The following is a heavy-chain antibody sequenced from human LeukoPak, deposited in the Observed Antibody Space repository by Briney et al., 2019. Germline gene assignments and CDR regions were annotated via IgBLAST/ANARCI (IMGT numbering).Heavy chain of an antibody. Sequence: GGSLRLSCAASEFTFSSHGMNWVRQAPGKGLEWVSGITGGGTTYYADSVKGRVTISRDNSKNTLYLQMNSLRAEDTAVYYCAKDRHWLALDDWGQGTLVTVSS. J-gene: IGHJ4*02. CDR1: EFTFSSHG. CDR3: AKDRHWLALDD. V-gene: IGHV3-23*01. D-gene: IGHD6-19*01. CDR2: ITGGGTT.